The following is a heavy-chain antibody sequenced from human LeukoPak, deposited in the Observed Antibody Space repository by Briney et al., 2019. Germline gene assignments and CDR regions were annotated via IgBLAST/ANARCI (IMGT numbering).Heavy chain of an antibody. CDR2: IKQDGSEK. J-gene: IGHJ5*02. CDR3: ARDFFRTSCWCNWFDP. V-gene: IGHV3-7*01. CDR1: GFTFSSYW. Sequence: GGSLRLSYAASGFTFSSYWMSWVRQAPGKGLEWGANIKQDGSEKYYVDSVKGRFTISRDNAKNSLYLQMNSLRAEDTAVYYCARDFFRTSCWCNWFDPWDQGTLVTVSS. D-gene: IGHD2-15*01.